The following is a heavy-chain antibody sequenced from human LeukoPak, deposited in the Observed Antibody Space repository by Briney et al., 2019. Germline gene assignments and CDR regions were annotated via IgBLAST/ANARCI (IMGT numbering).Heavy chain of an antibody. CDR2: INPSGGST. V-gene: IGHV1-46*01. Sequence: ASVKVSCKASGYTFTSYYMHWVRQAPGQGLEWMGIINPSGGSTSYAQKFQGRVTITRNTSISTAYMELSSLRSEDTAVYYCARGSWYSYGFREMGAFDIWGQGTMVTVSS. CDR3: ARGSWYSYGFREMGAFDI. J-gene: IGHJ3*02. D-gene: IGHD5-18*01. CDR1: GYTFTSYY.